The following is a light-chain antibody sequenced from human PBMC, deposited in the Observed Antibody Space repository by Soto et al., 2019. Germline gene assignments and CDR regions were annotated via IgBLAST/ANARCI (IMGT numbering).Light chain of an antibody. Sequence: EIVMTQSPATLSVSPGERATLSCRASQSVSSDLAWYQQKPGQVPKLLIYGASTRATGIPARFSGSGSGTEFPLTISSLQSEDFAVYYRQQYNNWPITFGQGTRLEIK. J-gene: IGKJ5*01. V-gene: IGKV3-15*01. CDR1: QSVSSD. CDR3: QQYNNWPIT. CDR2: GAS.